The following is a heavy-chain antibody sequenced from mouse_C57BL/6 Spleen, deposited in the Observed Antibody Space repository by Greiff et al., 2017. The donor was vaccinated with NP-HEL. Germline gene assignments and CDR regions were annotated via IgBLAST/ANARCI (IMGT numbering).Heavy chain of an antibody. CDR1: GFTFSSYA. J-gene: IGHJ3*01. CDR2: ISDGGSYT. D-gene: IGHD1-1*01. CDR3: ARIYGSSPAWFAY. Sequence: EVQVVESGGGLVKPGGSLKLSCAASGFTFSSYAMSWVRQTPEKRLEWVATISDGGSYTYYPDNVKGRFTISRDNAKNNLYLQMSHLKSEDTAMYYCARIYGSSPAWFAYWGQGTLVTVSA. V-gene: IGHV5-4*01.